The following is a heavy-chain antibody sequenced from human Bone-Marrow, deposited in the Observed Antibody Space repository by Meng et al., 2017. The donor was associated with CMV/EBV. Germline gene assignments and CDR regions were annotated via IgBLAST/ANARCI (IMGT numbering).Heavy chain of an antibody. V-gene: IGHV3-7*03. CDR3: ARVACSSTTCYLDAFDI. Sequence: GESLKISCTASGFSFSNSWMGWVRLAPGRGLEWVANIKLDGSTQYYGDSVKGRFIVSRDNAKNSLYLHMNSLRAEDTAVYYCARVACSSTTCYLDAFDIWGQGTMVTVSS. CDR2: IKLDGSTQ. J-gene: IGHJ3*02. CDR1: GFSFSNSW. D-gene: IGHD2-2*01.